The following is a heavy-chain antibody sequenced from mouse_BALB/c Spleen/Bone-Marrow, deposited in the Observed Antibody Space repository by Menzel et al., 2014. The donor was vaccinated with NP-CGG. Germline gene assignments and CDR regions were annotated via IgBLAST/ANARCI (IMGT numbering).Heavy chain of an antibody. CDR1: GYTFTDYN. V-gene: IGHV1S29*02. Sequence: EVQLVESGPELVKPGASVKTSCRASGYTFTDYNMHWVKQSHGESLEWIGYIYPYSGNTAYNQRFKNKATLTVDNSSSTAHMELRSLTSEDSAVYYCARFDDDYWGFAHWGQGTLVTVSA. CDR2: IYPYSGNT. D-gene: IGHD2-3*01. CDR3: ARFDDDYWGFAH. J-gene: IGHJ3*01.